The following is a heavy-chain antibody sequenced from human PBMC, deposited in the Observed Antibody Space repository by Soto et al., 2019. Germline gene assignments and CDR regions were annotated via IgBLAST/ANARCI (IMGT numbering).Heavy chain of an antibody. V-gene: IGHV3-23*01. CDR2: ISGSGGSR. J-gene: IGHJ4*02. CDR1: GFTFNSYA. D-gene: IGHD2-8*01. Sequence: GVLRLSCAASGFTFNSYAMSWVRQAPGKGLEWVSVISGSGGSRYYADSVKGRFTISRDNSKNTLYLQMNSLRAEDTAVYYCAKAGYCTNGVCYLYYFDYWGQGTLVTVSS. CDR3: AKAGYCTNGVCYLYYFDY.